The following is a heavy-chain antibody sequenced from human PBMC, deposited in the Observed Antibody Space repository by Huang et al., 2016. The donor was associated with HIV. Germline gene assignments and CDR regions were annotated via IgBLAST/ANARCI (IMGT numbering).Heavy chain of an antibody. J-gene: IGHJ4*02. V-gene: IGHV3-9*03. CDR2: ITWNCSSI. D-gene: IGHD6-25*01. CDR1: GFSFDDYA. Sequence: EVQPVESGGPLVQPGRSWRFSCAAHGFSFDDYAMHWVRQVPGKCLEWVSGITWNCSSIGYADSVKGRVTISGDNAKDSLYLEMDSLRGEDLALYYCAKYRVAYNSDWLPYFFDNWGQVTLVTVSS. CDR3: AKYRVAYNSDWLPYFFDN.